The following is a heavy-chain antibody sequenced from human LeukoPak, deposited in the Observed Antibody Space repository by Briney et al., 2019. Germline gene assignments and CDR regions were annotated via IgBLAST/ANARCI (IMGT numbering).Heavy chain of an antibody. CDR1: GGSFSGYY. V-gene: IGHV4-34*01. Sequence: KPSETLSLTCAVYGGSFSGYYWSWIRQPPGKGLEWIGEINHSGGTNYNPSLKSRVTISVDTSKNQFSLKLSSVTAADTAVYYCARGRWLVFDYWGQGTLVTVSS. CDR3: ARGRWLVFDY. J-gene: IGHJ4*02. CDR2: INHSGGT. D-gene: IGHD6-19*01.